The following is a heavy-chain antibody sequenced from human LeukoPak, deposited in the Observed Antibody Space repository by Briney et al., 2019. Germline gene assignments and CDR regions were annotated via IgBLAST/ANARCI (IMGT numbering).Heavy chain of an antibody. V-gene: IGHV1-2*02. CDR1: GYTFTGYY. J-gene: IGHJ4*02. CDR2: INPNSGGT. D-gene: IGHD3-22*01. Sequence: ASVKVSCKASGYTFTGYYMHWVRQAPGQGLEWMGWINPNSGGTNYAQKLQGRVTMTTDTSTSTAYMELRSLRSDDTAVYYCARDELTYYYDSSGSPFDYWGQGTLVTVSS. CDR3: ARDELTYYYDSSGSPFDY.